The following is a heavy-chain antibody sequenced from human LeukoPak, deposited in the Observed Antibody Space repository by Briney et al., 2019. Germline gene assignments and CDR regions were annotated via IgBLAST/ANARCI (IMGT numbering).Heavy chain of an antibody. Sequence: GGSLRLSCAASGFTFSSHEMNWVRQAPGKGLEWVSVIYSGGSTDYADSVKGRFTISRDNSENTLHLQMNSLRAEDTAVYYCARIPKTTYFDYWGQGTLVTVSS. J-gene: IGHJ4*02. V-gene: IGHV3-53*01. CDR1: GFTFSSHE. CDR3: ARIPKTTYFDY. CDR2: IYSGGST. D-gene: IGHD4-17*01.